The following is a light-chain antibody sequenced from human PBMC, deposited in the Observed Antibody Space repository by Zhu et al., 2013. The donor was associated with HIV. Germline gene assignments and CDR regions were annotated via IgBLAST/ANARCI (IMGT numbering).Light chain of an antibody. CDR1: QSINDW. Sequence: DVQMTQSPSTLSASVGDRVTITCRASQSINDWLAWYQQKPGKAPELLLHDASNLETGVPSRFSASGSGTDFILNISSLHSEDIGTYFCLQYNLLPYTFGQGTKLEIK. V-gene: IGKV1-5*01. J-gene: IGKJ2*01. CDR2: DAS. CDR3: LQYNLLPYT.